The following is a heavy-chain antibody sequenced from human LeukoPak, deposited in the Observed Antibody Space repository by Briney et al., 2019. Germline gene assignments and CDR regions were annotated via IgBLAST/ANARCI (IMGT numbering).Heavy chain of an antibody. Sequence: PGRSLRLSCAASGFTFSSYGMHWVRQAPGKGLEWVAVIWYDGSNKYYADSVKGRFTISRDNSKNTLYLQMNSLRADDTAVYYCARGGIAVAGPEYFQHWGQGTLVTVSS. J-gene: IGHJ1*01. D-gene: IGHD6-19*01. CDR3: ARGGIAVAGPEYFQH. CDR1: GFTFSSYG. CDR2: IWYDGSNK. V-gene: IGHV3-33*01.